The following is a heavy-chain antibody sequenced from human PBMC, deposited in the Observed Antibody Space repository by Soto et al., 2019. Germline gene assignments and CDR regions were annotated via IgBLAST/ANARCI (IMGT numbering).Heavy chain of an antibody. D-gene: IGHD2-21*01. CDR2: ISSSSSYT. Sequence: PGGSLRLSCAASGFTFSDYYMSWIRQAPGKGLEWVSYISSSSSYTNYADSVKGRFTISRDNAKNLLYLQMNSLTTEDTAVYYCARDSKAVALAFDYWGQGALVTVSS. J-gene: IGHJ4*02. CDR1: GFTFSDYY. V-gene: IGHV3-11*06. CDR3: ARDSKAVALAFDY.